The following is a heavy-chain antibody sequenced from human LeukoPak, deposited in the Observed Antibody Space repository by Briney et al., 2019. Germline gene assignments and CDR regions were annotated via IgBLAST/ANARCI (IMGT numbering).Heavy chain of an antibody. CDR2: ISSSGSTI. J-gene: IGHJ4*02. Sequence: PGGSLRLSCAASGFTFSSYEMNWVRQAPGKGLEWVSYISSSGSTIYYADSVKGRFTISRDNAKNTLYLQMNSLRAEDTAVYYCARGGVVVAATILALGGQGTLVTVSS. CDR1: GFTFSSYE. D-gene: IGHD2-15*01. CDR3: ARGGVVVAATILAL. V-gene: IGHV3-48*03.